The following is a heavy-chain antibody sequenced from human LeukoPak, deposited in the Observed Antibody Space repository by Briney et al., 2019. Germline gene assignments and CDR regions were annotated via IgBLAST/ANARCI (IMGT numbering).Heavy chain of an antibody. CDR3: ARDRKIFGVVITYYFDY. Sequence: GSLRLSCAASGFTFSSYVMHWVRQAPGKGLEWVAVIWYDGSNKYYADSVKGRFTISRDNSKNTLYLQMNSLRAEDTAVYYCARDRKIFGVVITYYFDYWGQGTLVTVSS. V-gene: IGHV3-33*01. D-gene: IGHD3-3*01. J-gene: IGHJ4*02. CDR1: GFTFSSYV. CDR2: IWYDGSNK.